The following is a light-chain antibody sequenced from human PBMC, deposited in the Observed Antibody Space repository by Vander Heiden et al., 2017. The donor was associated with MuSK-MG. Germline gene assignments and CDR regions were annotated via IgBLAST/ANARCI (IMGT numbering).Light chain of an antibody. J-gene: IGKJ1*01. CDR1: QSVSSN. CDR2: GAS. V-gene: IGKV3-15*01. Sequence: EIVMTQSPATLSVSPGERATLSCRASQSVSSNLAWYQQKPGQAPRLLIYGASTRATGIPARFRGTGSGTEFTLTISSLHSEDIAVYYCQQDNNWPRTSGQGTKVELK. CDR3: QQDNNWPRT.